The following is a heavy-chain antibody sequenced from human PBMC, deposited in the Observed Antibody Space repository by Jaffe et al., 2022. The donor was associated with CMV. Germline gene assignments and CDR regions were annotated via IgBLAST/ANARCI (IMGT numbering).Heavy chain of an antibody. CDR1: GFTFSSYG. D-gene: IGHD3-10*01. CDR2: IWYDGSNK. Sequence: QVQLVESGGGVVQPGRSLRLSCAASGFTFSSYGMHWVRQAPGKGLEWVAVIWYDGSNKYYADSVKGRFTISRDNSKNTLYLQMNSLRAEDTAVYYCARPRDRYYGSDFDYWGQGTLVTVSS. V-gene: IGHV3-33*01. J-gene: IGHJ4*02. CDR3: ARPRDRYYGSDFDY.